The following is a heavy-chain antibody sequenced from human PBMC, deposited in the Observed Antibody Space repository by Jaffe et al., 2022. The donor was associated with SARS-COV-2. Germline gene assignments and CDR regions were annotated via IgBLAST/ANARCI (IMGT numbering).Heavy chain of an antibody. CDR2: FDPEDGET. CDR3: ATMESIFGVVMHPALYGMDV. CDR1: GYTLTELS. D-gene: IGHD3-3*01. V-gene: IGHV1-24*01. Sequence: QVQLVQSGAEVKKPGASVKVSCKVSGYTLTELSMHWVRQAPGKGLEWMGGFDPEDGETIYAQKFQGRVTMTEDTSTDTAYMELSSLRSEDTAVYYCATMESIFGVVMHPALYGMDVWGQGTTVTVSS. J-gene: IGHJ6*02.